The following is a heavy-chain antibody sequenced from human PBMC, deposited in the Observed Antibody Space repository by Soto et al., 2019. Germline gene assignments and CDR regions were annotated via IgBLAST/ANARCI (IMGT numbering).Heavy chain of an antibody. Sequence: QVQLVQSGAEVKKPGASVKVSCKASGYTFTNNDVSWVRQATGQGLEWMGWMNPGSGDTGYAQKFQGSVTMTRDISIATAYRELNSLPSEDTAIYYCARMESFGSLNWFDPWGQVTLVTVSS. CDR2: MNPGSGDT. CDR3: ARMESFGSLNWFDP. V-gene: IGHV1-8*02. CDR1: GYTFTNND. J-gene: IGHJ5*02. D-gene: IGHD5-18*01.